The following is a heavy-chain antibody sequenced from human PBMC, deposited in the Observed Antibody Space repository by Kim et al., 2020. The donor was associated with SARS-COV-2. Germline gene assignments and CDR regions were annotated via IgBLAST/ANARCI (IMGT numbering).Heavy chain of an antibody. V-gene: IGHV3-11*06. Sequence: GRFTISRDNAKNSLYLQMNSLRAEDTAVYYCARDYRRRDCSSTSCYYFDYWGQGTLVTVSS. D-gene: IGHD2-2*01. J-gene: IGHJ4*02. CDR3: ARDYRRRDCSSTSCYYFDY.